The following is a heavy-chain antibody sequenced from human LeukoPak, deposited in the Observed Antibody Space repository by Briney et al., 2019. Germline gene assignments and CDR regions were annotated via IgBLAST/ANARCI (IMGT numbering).Heavy chain of an antibody. V-gene: IGHV4-59*01. CDR1: GGSISGYY. CDR2: IYYSGST. J-gene: IGHJ4*02. Sequence: PSETLSLTCTVSGGSISGYYWSWIRQSPGKGLEWIGYIYYSGSTNYNPSLKSRVTISVDTSKNQFSLNLTSVTAADTAVYYCARGGKGFPLGLRFDYWGQGSLVTVSS. CDR3: ARGGKGFPLGLRFDY. D-gene: IGHD2-21*01.